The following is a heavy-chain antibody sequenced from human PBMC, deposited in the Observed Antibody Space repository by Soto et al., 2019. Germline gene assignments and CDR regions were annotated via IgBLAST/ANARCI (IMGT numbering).Heavy chain of an antibody. J-gene: IGHJ6*02. V-gene: IGHV1-69*01. CDR1: GVTFSSYA. Sequence: QVQLVQSGAGVKKPGSSVKVSCKASGVTFSSYAISWVRQAPGQGLEWMGGIIPIFGTANYAQKFQGRVTITADESTSTAYMELSSLRSEDTAVYYCARELFTPTNFYDYGRDVWGQGTTVTVSS. CDR2: IIPIFGTA. CDR3: ARELFTPTNFYDYGRDV. D-gene: IGHD3-10*01.